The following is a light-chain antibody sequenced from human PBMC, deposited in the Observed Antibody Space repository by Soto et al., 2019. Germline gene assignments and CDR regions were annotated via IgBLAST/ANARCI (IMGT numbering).Light chain of an antibody. V-gene: IGKV3-20*01. CDR2: SSS. Sequence: ELVLTQSPGTLSLSPGDRATLSCRASQSVSSTYLAWYQQRPGQAPRLPIYSSSSRASGIPDRFSGSGSGTDFTLTISRLEPEDFAVYYCQQYRTSPPTWTFGQGTKVEIK. J-gene: IGKJ1*01. CDR3: QQYRTSPPTWT. CDR1: QSVSSTY.